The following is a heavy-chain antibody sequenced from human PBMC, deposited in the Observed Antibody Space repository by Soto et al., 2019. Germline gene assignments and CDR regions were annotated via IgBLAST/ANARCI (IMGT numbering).Heavy chain of an antibody. CDR1: GYTFTSYG. Sequence: ASVKVSCKASGYTFTSYGISWVRQAPGQGLEWMGWISAYNGNTNYAQKLQGRVTMTTDTSTSTAYMELRSLRSDDTAVYYCARYLLDLGKPHFDYWGQGTLVTVSS. V-gene: IGHV1-18*01. D-gene: IGHD6-13*01. CDR2: ISAYNGNT. CDR3: ARYLLDLGKPHFDY. J-gene: IGHJ4*02.